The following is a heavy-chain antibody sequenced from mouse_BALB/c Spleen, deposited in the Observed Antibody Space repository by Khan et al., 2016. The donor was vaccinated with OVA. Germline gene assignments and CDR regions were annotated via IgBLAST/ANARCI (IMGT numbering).Heavy chain of an antibody. CDR2: INPSSGYT. CDR1: GYTFTSYT. V-gene: IGHV1-4*01. J-gene: IGHJ2*01. CDR3: ARTHER. Sequence: QVQLKESGAELARPGASVKMSCKASGYTFTSYTMHWVKQRPGQGLEWIGYINPSSGYTKYNQKFKDKATLTADKSSSTAYMQLNSLTSEDSAVYDCARTHERWGQGTTLTVSS.